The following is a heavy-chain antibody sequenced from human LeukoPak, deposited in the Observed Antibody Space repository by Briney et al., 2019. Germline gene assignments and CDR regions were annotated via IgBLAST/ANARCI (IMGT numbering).Heavy chain of an antibody. J-gene: IGHJ4*02. CDR2: IYHSGSA. D-gene: IGHD3-10*01. CDR1: GGSISSNNW. V-gene: IGHV4-4*02. CDR3: ARIFRGAYFDY. Sequence: PSETLSLTSGVSGGSISSNNWWSWVRQPPGQGLEWSGEIYHSGSANYNPSLKTRVTISVDKSKNQLSLKLSSVTAADAAVYYCARIFRGAYFDYWGQGTLVTVSS.